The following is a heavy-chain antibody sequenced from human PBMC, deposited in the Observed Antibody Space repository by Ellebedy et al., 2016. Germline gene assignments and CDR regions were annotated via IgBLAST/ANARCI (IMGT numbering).Heavy chain of an antibody. CDR2: ISYSGKNE. CDR1: GFTFSGYA. Sequence: GGSLRLXXAASGFTFSGYAMHWVRQAPGKGLEWVAVISYSGKNEYYADSVKGRFTISRDNSKNTVSLQMSSLRAEDTAVYCCAKDRSPYGSGSYLGYWGQGTLVTVSS. J-gene: IGHJ4*02. D-gene: IGHD3-10*01. V-gene: IGHV3-30*04. CDR3: AKDRSPYGSGSYLGY.